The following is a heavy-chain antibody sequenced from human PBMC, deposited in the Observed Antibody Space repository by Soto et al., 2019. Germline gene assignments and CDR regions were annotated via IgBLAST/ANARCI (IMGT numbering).Heavy chain of an antibody. D-gene: IGHD6-6*01. Sequence: WGSLRLSCAASGFTFSSYSMNWVRQAPGKGLEWVSSISSSSSYIYYADSVKGRFTISRDNAKNSLYLQMSSLRAEDTAVYYCASELVTQSHYYHYYGMEVWGKGKRVNGSS. CDR3: ASELVTQSHYYHYYGMEV. J-gene: IGHJ6*04. CDR2: ISSSSSYI. V-gene: IGHV3-21*01. CDR1: GFTFSSYS.